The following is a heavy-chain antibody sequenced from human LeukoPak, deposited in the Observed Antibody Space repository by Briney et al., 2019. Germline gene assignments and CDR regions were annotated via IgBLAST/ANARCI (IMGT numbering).Heavy chain of an antibody. CDR1: GFTVSSNY. Sequence: PVGSLRLSCAASGFTVSSNYTSWVRQAPGKGLEWFSVIYSGGSTYYADSVKGRFTISRDNSKNTLYLQMNSLRAADTAVYYCARDWGYGDYSSAFDIWGPGTMVTVSS. V-gene: IGHV3-53*01. CDR2: IYSGGST. CDR3: ARDWGYGDYSSAFDI. J-gene: IGHJ3*02. D-gene: IGHD4-17*01.